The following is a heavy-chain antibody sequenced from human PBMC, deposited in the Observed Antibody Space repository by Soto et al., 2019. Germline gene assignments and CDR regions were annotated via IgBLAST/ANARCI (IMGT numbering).Heavy chain of an antibody. CDR1: GFTFSSYS. Sequence: NPGGSLRLSCAASGFTFSSYSMNWVRQAPGKGLEWVSSISSSSSYIYYADSVKGRFTISRDNAKNSLYLQMNSLRAEDTAVYYCARDPDYGSGSMNLFDPWGQGTLVTVSS. J-gene: IGHJ5*02. CDR3: ARDPDYGSGSMNLFDP. V-gene: IGHV3-21*01. CDR2: ISSSSSYI. D-gene: IGHD3-10*01.